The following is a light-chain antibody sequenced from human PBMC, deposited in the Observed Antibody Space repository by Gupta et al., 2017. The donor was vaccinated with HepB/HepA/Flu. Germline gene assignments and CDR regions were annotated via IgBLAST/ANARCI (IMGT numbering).Light chain of an antibody. Sequence: EIVLTQSPGTLSLSPGERATLSCRARQSVSSSYLAWYQQKPGQAPRLLIYGASSRATGIPDRFSGSGSGTEFTLTISRLEPEDFAVYYCQQDGSSPLTFGQGTKVEIK. CDR3: QQDGSSPLT. CDR1: QSVSSSY. CDR2: GAS. V-gene: IGKV3-20*01. J-gene: IGKJ1*01.